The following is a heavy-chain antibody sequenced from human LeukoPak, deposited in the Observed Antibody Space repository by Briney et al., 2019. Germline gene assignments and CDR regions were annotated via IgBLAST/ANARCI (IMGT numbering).Heavy chain of an antibody. Sequence: SVKVSCKASGYTFTGYYMHWVRQAPGQGLEWMGRLIPVLGKPNYAQKFQGRVTITADKSTSPAYMELSSLTSEDTAVYYCATVGRGNFDYWGQGTLVTVSS. CDR1: GYTFTGYY. CDR3: ATVGRGNFDY. V-gene: IGHV1-69*04. CDR2: LIPVLGKP. J-gene: IGHJ4*02. D-gene: IGHD3-10*01.